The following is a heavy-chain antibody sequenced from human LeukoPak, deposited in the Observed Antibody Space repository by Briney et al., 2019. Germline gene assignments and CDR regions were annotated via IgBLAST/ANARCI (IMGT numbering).Heavy chain of an antibody. CDR2: IYYSGRT. V-gene: IGHV4-30-4*01. J-gene: IGHJ3*02. Sequence: SETLSLTCTVSGGSISSGDYYWSWSREPPGKGLGWIGYIYYSGRTFYNPSLKSRVTISIDTSKNQFSLNMSSVTAADTAVYYCVRRENYYHSSGYYLDAFDMWGQGTMVTVSS. D-gene: IGHD3-22*01. CDR1: GGSISSGDYY. CDR3: VRRENYYHSSGYYLDAFDM.